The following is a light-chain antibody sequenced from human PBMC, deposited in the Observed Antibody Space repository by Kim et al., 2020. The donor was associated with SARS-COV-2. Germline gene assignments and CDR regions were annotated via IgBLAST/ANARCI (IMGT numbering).Light chain of an antibody. CDR1: SSDVGGDDY. CDR2: DVS. J-gene: IGLJ3*02. Sequence: GPSITISGTGTSSDVGGDDYVSWYQHHPGKVPKVMIYDVSQRPSGVSNRFSGSKSGNTASLTISGLQAEDEADYYCSSYTSRHTWVFGGGTKLTVL. CDR3: SSYTSRHTWV. V-gene: IGLV2-14*03.